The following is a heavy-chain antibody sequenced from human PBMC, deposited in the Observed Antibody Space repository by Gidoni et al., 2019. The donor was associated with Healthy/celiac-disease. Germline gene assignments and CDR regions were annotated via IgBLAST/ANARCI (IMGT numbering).Heavy chain of an antibody. Sequence: EVQLVQSGAEVKKPGESLKTSCKGSGYSFTSYWIGWVRQMPGKGLEWMGIIYPGDSDTRYSPSFQGQVTISADKSISTAYLQWSSLKASDTAMYYCARHSSSIAARSWFDPWGQGTLVTVSS. V-gene: IGHV5-51*01. J-gene: IGHJ5*02. CDR2: IYPGDSDT. CDR1: GYSFTSYW. CDR3: ARHSSSIAARSWFDP. D-gene: IGHD6-6*01.